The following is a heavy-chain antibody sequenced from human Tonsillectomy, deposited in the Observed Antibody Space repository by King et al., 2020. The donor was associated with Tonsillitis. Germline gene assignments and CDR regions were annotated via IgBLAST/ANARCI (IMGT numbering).Heavy chain of an antibody. V-gene: IGHV4-38-2*01. CDR2: IFYSGST. Sequence: VQLQESGPGLIRPSETLSLTCAVSGDSISDGYYWGWIRQPPGKGVEWIGSIFYSGSTYYNPSLKRRVTISVDTSKNQISLTLSSVTAADTAVYFCAKWVGNCGGGSCYYFHDSWGQGTLVTVSS. D-gene: IGHD2-15*01. CDR1: GDSISDGYY. J-gene: IGHJ5*02. CDR3: AKWVGNCGGGSCYYFHDS.